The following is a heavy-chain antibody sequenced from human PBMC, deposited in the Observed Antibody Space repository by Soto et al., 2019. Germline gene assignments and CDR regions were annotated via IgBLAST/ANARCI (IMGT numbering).Heavy chain of an antibody. CDR2: IIPIFGTA. V-gene: IGHV1-69*06. CDR1: GGTFSSYA. CDR3: ATSMVRGVIIVYYYYGMDG. D-gene: IGHD3-10*01. J-gene: IGHJ6*02. Sequence: QVQLVQSGAEVKKPGSSVKVSCKASGGTFSSYAISWVRQAPGQGLEWMGGIIPIFGTANYAQKFQGRVTITADKPTSTAYMELSRLRSEDTAGYYCATSMVRGVIIVYYYYGMDGWGQGATVTGSS.